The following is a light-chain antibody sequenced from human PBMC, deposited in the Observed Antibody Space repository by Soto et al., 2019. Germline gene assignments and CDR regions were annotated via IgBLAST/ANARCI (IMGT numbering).Light chain of an antibody. CDR1: SSVVGGYKY. V-gene: IGLV2-14*01. CDR2: EVS. Sequence: QSVLTQPASVSGSPGQSITISCTGTSSVVGGYKYVSWYQQHPGKAPKLMIYEVSNRPSGVSDRFSGSKSGNTASLTISGLQAEDEADYYCSSYTSSSTLVFGGGTKLTVL. J-gene: IGLJ2*01. CDR3: SSYTSSSTLV.